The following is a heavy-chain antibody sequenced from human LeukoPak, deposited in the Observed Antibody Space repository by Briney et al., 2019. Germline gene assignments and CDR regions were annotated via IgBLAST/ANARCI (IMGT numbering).Heavy chain of an antibody. D-gene: IGHD3-9*01. V-gene: IGHV4-59*12. J-gene: IGHJ4*02. CDR3: ARGYYDILTGPTTLYYFDY. CDR1: GGSISSYY. CDR2: IYYSGST. Sequence: SETLSLTCTVSGGSISSYYWSWIRQPPGKGLEWIGYIYYSGSTNYNPSLKSRVTISVDTSKNQFSLKLSSVTAADTAVYYCARGYYDILTGPTTLYYFDYWGQGTLVTVSS.